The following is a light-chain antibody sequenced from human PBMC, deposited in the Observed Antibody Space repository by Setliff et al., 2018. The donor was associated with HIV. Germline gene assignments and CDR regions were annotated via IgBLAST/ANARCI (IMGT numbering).Light chain of an antibody. Sequence: QSVLTQPASVSGSPGQSITISCTGTSSDVGGYYLVSWYQHHPGKVPKLLIYEVDKRPSGVSDRFSGSKSGNTAFLRISGLQTDVEADYYCCSYAGCRSSVFAAGAKVTV. J-gene: IGLJ1*01. V-gene: IGLV2-23*02. CDR3: CSYAGCRSSV. CDR1: SSDVGGYYL. CDR2: EVD.